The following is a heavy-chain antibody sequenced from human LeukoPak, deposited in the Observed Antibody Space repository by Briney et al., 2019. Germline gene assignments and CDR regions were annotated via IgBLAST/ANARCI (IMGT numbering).Heavy chain of an antibody. D-gene: IGHD1-26*01. CDR1: GGSISSSGYD. V-gene: IGHV4-39*01. CDR3: ARHEYSGSYYGLSWFDP. Sequence: SETLSLTCTVSGGSISSSGYDWGWIRQPPGKGLEWIASIYYSGSTYYNPSLKSRVTISVDTSKNQLSLKLSSLTAADTAVYYCARHEYSGSYYGLSWFDPWGQGTLVTVSS. J-gene: IGHJ5*02. CDR2: IYYSGST.